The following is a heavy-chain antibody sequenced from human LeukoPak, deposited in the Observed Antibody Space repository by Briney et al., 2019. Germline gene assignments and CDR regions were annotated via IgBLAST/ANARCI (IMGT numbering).Heavy chain of an antibody. Sequence: PSETLSLTXTVSGSSISSNYYWGWIRQPPGKGLEWIGSIHHSGSTYYNPSLKSRVTISVDTSKNHFSLKLTSMTAADTAVYYCDVGILRGPDYWGQGTLVTVSS. CDR2: IHHSGST. J-gene: IGHJ4*02. CDR1: GSSISSNYY. V-gene: IGHV4-38-2*02. CDR3: DVGILRGPDY. D-gene: IGHD1-26*01.